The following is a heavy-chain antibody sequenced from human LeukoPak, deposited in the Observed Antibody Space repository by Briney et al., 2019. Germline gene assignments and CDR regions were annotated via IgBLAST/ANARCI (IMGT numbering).Heavy chain of an antibody. CDR1: GYTFTGYY. CDR2: INPHSGGT. CDR3: ARDLLMYYSGSGEST. D-gene: IGHD3-10*01. V-gene: IGHV1-2*02. Sequence: ASVKVSCKASGYTFTGYYMHWVRQAPGQGLKWMGWINPHSGGTNYAQKFQGRVTMTRDTSISTAYMELSRLRSDDTAVYYCARDLLMYYSGSGESTWGQGTLVTVSS. J-gene: IGHJ5*02.